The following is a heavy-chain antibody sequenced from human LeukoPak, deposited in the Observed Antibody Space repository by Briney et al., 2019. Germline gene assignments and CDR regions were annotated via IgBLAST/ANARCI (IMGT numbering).Heavy chain of an antibody. CDR1: GYTFTSYG. CDR3: ARRYDYVWGSYVSDP. CDR2: ISAYNGNT. Sequence: ASVKVSCKASGYTFTSYGISWVRQAPGQGLEWMGWISAYNGNTNYAQKLQGRVTMTTDTSTSTAYMELRSLRSDDTAVYYCARRYDYVWGSYVSDPWGQGTLVTVSS. D-gene: IGHD3-16*01. V-gene: IGHV1-18*01. J-gene: IGHJ5*02.